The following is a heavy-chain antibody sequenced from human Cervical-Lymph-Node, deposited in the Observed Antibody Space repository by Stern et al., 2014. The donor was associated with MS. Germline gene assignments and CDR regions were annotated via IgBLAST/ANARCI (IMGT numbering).Heavy chain of an antibody. D-gene: IGHD1-14*01. V-gene: IGHV3-9*01. Sequence: EVQLVESGGGLVQPGRSLRLSCVASGFGFDELNMHWVRQAPGQGLEWVSGISWNSDNIGYAASVKGRFTISRDNAKNSLYLQMDSLRAEDTALYYCASNPFYYYGLDVWGQGTTVTVSS. CDR1: GFGFDELN. CDR3: ASNPFYYYGLDV. CDR2: ISWNSDNI. J-gene: IGHJ6*02.